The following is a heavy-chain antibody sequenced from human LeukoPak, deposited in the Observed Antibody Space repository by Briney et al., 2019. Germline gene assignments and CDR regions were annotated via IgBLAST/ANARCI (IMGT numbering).Heavy chain of an antibody. CDR2: INPSGGTT. CDR3: AWSGAHYNSLLLDY. J-gene: IGHJ4*02. D-gene: IGHD5-24*01. Sequence: ASVKVSCKASGYTFTSYYIHWVRQAPGQGLEWVGIINPSGGTTSYAQKFQGRVTMARDTSTSTAYMELSSLRSEDTAVYYCAWSGAHYNSLLLDYWGQGTLVTVSS. V-gene: IGHV1-46*03. CDR1: GYTFTSYY.